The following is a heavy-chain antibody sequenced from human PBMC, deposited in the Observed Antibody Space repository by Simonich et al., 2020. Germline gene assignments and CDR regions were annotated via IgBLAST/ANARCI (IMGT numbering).Heavy chain of an antibody. CDR1: GYTFTGYY. CDR2: TNPTSGGT. Sequence: QVQLVQSGAEVKKPGASVKVSCKASGYTFTGYYMHWVRQAPGKGLEGMGWTNPTSGGTNSAQKFQGRVTLTRDTSISTAYMELSRLRSDDTAVYYCASSKRGYNWNDFDYWGQGTLVTVSS. J-gene: IGHJ4*02. V-gene: IGHV1-2*02. D-gene: IGHD1-1*01. CDR3: ASSKRGYNWNDFDY.